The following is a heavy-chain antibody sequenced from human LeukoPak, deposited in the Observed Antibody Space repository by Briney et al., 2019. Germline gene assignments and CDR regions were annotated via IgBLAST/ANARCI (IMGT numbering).Heavy chain of an antibody. Sequence: SETLSLTCAVYGGSFSNYYWSWIRQPPEKGLEWIGEINDSGRTNYNPSLMSRVTVSVDTSKNQFSLRLTAVSATDTAVYYCARRWNYRRNYYIDVWGNGATVSVSS. CDR1: GGSFSNYY. CDR3: ARRWNYRRNYYIDV. J-gene: IGHJ6*03. V-gene: IGHV4-34*01. CDR2: INDSGRT. D-gene: IGHD1-7*01.